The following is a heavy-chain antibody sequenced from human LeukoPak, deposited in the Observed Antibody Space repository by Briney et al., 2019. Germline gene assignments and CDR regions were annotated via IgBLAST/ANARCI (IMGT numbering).Heavy chain of an antibody. J-gene: IGHJ4*02. CDR3: AIDYDFWSGYYLSRPPHF. CDR2: ISGSSSYI. CDR1: GFIFSSYS. D-gene: IGHD3-3*01. V-gene: IGHV3-21*01. Sequence: GGSLRLSCAASGFIFSSYSMTWVRQAPGKGLEWVSSISGSSSYIDYVGSVKGRFTISRDNTKDSLYLQMNSLRADDTAVYYCAIDYDFWSGYYLSRPPHFWGQGTLVTVSS.